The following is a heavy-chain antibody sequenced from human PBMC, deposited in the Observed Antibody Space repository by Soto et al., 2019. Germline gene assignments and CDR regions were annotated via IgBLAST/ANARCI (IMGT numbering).Heavy chain of an antibody. CDR2: ISAYNGNT. V-gene: IGHV1-18*01. CDR3: AKEGTRGHLWDRYYYYYMDV. D-gene: IGHD5-18*01. J-gene: IGHJ6*03. Sequence: ASVKVSCKASGYTFTSYGISWVRQAPGQGLEWMGWISAYNGNTNYAQKLQGRVTMTTDTSTSTAYMELRSLRAEDTAVYYCAKEGTRGHLWDRYYYYYMDVWGKGTTVTVSS. CDR1: GYTFTSYG.